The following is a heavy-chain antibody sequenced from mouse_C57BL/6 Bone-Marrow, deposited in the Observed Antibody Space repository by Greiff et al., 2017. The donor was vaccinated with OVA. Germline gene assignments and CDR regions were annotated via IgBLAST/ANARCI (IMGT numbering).Heavy chain of an antibody. CDR3: ARRRNGNYGAWFAY. Sequence: VQLQQPGAELVRPGSSVKLSCKASGYTFTSYWMHWVKQRPIQGLEWIGNIDPSDSETHYNQKFKDKATLTVDKSSSTAYMQLSSLTSEDSAVYYCARRRNGNYGAWFAYWGQGTLVTVSA. J-gene: IGHJ3*01. CDR2: IDPSDSET. V-gene: IGHV1-52*01. CDR1: GYTFTSYW. D-gene: IGHD2-1*01.